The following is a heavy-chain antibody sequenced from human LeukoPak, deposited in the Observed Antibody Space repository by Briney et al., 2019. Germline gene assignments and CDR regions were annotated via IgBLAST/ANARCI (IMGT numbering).Heavy chain of an antibody. V-gene: IGHV3-23*01. CDR3: TKHGERGTNRFDY. D-gene: IGHD1-26*01. Sequence: PGGSLRLSCAASGFTFSSYGMHWVRQAPGKGLEWVSVISISGGTYYADSVKGRFTISRDISKNTVFLQMDSLRVEDTAVYYCTKHGERGTNRFDYWGQGTLVTASS. CDR1: GFTFSSYG. CDR2: ISISGGT. J-gene: IGHJ4*02.